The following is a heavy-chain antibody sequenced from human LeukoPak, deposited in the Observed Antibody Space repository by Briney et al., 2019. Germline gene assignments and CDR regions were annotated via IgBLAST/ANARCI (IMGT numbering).Heavy chain of an antibody. CDR1: GFTFSNYW. V-gene: IGHV3-7*03. J-gene: IGHJ6*02. D-gene: IGHD3-9*01. CDR2: IKQGGSEK. Sequence: GGPLRLSCAASGFTFSNYWMSWVRQAPGKGLEWVANIKQGGSEKYYVDSVKGRFTISRDNAKNSLYLQMNSLRAEDTAVYYCARDQERDYDILTGYYPNYGMDVWGQGTTVTVSS. CDR3: ARDQERDYDILTGYYPNYGMDV.